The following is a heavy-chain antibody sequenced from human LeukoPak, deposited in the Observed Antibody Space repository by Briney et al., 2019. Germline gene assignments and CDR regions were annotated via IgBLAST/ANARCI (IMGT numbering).Heavy chain of an antibody. D-gene: IGHD2-15*01. CDR3: ARVRYCGGGSCYGLTDY. CDR2: INHSGST. CDR1: GGSFSGYY. V-gene: IGHV4-34*01. J-gene: IGHJ4*02. Sequence: PSETLSLTCAVYGGSFSGYYWSWIRQPPGKGLEWIGEINHSGSTNYNPSLKSRVTISVDTSKNQFSLKLSSVTAADTAVCYCARVRYCGGGSCYGLTDYWGQGTLVTVSS.